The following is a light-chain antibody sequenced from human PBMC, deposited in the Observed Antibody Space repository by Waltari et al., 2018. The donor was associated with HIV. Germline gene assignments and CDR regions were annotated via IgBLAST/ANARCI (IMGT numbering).Light chain of an antibody. Sequence: QSALTQPATVSGSPGQSITISCTGGSNDVGGYNYVSWYQHLPGKAPKLIIYEVRNRPSGVSNRFSGSKSGNTASLTISGLQAEDEADHYCTSYASSSSLLFGGGTKLTVL. CDR1: SNDVGGYNY. CDR3: TSYASSSSLL. CDR2: EVR. V-gene: IGLV2-14*01. J-gene: IGLJ2*01.